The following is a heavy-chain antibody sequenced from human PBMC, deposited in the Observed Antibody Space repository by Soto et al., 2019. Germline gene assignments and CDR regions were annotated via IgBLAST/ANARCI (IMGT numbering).Heavy chain of an antibody. CDR3: AREGGQLVPFDY. J-gene: IGHJ4*02. CDR2: IWYDGSNK. D-gene: IGHD6-6*01. CDR1: GFTFSSYG. V-gene: IGHV3-33*01. Sequence: QVQLVESGGGVVQPGRSLRPSCAASGFTFSSYGMHWVRQAPGKGLEWVAVIWYDGSNKYYADSVKGRFTISRDNSKNTLYLQMNSLRAEDTAVYYCAREGGQLVPFDYWGQGTLVTVSS.